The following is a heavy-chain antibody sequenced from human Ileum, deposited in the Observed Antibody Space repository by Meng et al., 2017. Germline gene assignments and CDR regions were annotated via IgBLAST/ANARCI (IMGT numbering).Heavy chain of an antibody. CDR3: ARGVSAAGLFDN. D-gene: IGHD2-2*01. J-gene: IGHJ4*02. Sequence: QVQLQESGPGLVKVSQTLSLTCTVSGGSIGSAAYYWTWIRQHPAKGLEGIGYIHYTGSTSYNPSLESRTSTSIDTSNNQFSLKVTSVTAADTAVYYCARGVSAAGLFDNWGPGTLVTVSS. V-gene: IGHV4-31*03. CDR1: GGSIGSAAYY. CDR2: IHYTGST.